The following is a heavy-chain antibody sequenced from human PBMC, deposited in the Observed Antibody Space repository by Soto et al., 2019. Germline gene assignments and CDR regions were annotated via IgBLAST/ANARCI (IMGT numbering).Heavy chain of an antibody. D-gene: IGHD3-3*01. Sequence: EVQLLESGGGLVQPGGSLRLSCAASGFTFSSYAMSWVRQAPGKGLEWVSAISGSGGSTYYADSVKGRFTISRDNSKNTLYLKMNSLGAEDTAVYYCAKSEYYDFWSGPHYYMDVWGKGTTVTVSS. V-gene: IGHV3-23*01. CDR3: AKSEYYDFWSGPHYYMDV. J-gene: IGHJ6*03. CDR1: GFTFSSYA. CDR2: ISGSGGST.